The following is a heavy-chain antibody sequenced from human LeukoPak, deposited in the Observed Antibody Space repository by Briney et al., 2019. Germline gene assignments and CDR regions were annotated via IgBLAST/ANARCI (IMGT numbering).Heavy chain of an antibody. V-gene: IGHV4-59*02. Sequence: PGGSLRLSCAASGFTVSSNYVSWIRQPPGKGLEWIGYIYYSGSTNYNPSLKSRVTISVDTSKNQFSLKLSSVTAADTAVYYCARTHYYYYMDVWGKGTTVTVSS. CDR3: ARTHYYYYMDV. CDR2: IYYSGST. J-gene: IGHJ6*03. CDR1: GFTVSSNY.